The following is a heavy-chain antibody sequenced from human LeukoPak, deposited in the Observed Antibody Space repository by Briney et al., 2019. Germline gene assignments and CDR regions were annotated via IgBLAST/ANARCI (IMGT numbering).Heavy chain of an antibody. CDR1: GGSISSYY. CDR3: ARTVVTATIDGFQI. V-gene: IGHV4-59*08. D-gene: IGHD2-21*02. J-gene: IGHJ3*02. Sequence: SETLSLTCTVSGGSISSYYWSWIRQPPGKGLEWIGYIYYSGSTNYNPSLKSRFTISVDTSKNQFSLKLSSVTAADTAVYYCARTVVTATIDGFQIWGQGTMVTVSS. CDR2: IYYSGST.